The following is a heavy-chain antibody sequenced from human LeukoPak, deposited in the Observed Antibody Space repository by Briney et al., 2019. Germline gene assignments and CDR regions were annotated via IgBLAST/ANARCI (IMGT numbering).Heavy chain of an antibody. V-gene: IGHV3-74*01. D-gene: IGHD2-2*01. CDR1: GFSFRSYW. CDR2: INTDGTNT. J-gene: IGHJ4*02. CDR3: ARAPPEKDIVVVPAALGGDY. Sequence: GGSLRLSCAASGFSFRSYWMHWVRQAPGKGLVWVSRINTDGTNTGYADSVKGRFTISRDNSKNTLYLQMNSLRAEDTAVYYCARAPPEKDIVVVPAALGGDYWGQGTLVTVSS.